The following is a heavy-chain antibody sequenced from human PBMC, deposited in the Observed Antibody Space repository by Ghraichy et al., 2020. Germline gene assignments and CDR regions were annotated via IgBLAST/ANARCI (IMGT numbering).Heavy chain of an antibody. V-gene: IGHV3-30*02. CDR3: AKRDHYDLGAFDI. J-gene: IGHJ3*02. CDR1: GFTCSSYG. Sequence: GGSLRLSCAASGFTCSSYGMNWVRKAPGKGLEWVAFIRYDGSNKYYADSVKGRFTISRDNSKNTLYLQMNSLRAEDTAVYYCAKRDHYDLGAFDIWGQGTMVTVSS. D-gene: IGHD5-12*01. CDR2: IRYDGSNK.